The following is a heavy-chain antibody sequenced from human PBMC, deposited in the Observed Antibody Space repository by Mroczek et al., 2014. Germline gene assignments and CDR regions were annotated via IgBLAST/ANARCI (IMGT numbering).Heavy chain of an antibody. CDR2: INPNSGGT. Sequence: SGAEVKKPGASVKVSCKASGYTFTGYYMHWVRQAPGQGLEWMGWINPNSGGTNYAQKFQGRVTMTRDTSISTAYMELSRLRSDDTAVYYCARVVGRPPPIAGPPKSSLGLYYYYYYGMDVVGPRDPRSP. CDR3: ARVVGRPPPIAGPPKSSLGLYYYYYYGMDV. J-gene: IGHJ6*02. D-gene: IGHD2-2*01. V-gene: IGHV1-2*02. CDR1: GYTFTGYY.